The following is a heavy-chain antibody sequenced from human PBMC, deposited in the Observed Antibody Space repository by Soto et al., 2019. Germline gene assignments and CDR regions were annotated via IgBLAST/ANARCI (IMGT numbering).Heavy chain of an antibody. J-gene: IGHJ4*02. CDR2: INPGNGNT. CDR1: GYTFPRSA. Sequence: GASVKVSCKASGYTFPRSAMNWVRQAPGQSPEWMGWINPGNGNTKYSQRFQGRVTITRDTSASTAYMELSSLTSEDTAVYYCARSFALTSYYYGYYFDYWGPGTLGT. CDR3: ARSFALTSYYYGYYFDY. V-gene: IGHV1-3*01. D-gene: IGHD3-9*01.